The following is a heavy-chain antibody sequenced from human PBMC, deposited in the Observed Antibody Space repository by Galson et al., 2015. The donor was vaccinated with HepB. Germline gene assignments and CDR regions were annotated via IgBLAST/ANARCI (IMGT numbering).Heavy chain of an antibody. J-gene: IGHJ6*02. Sequence: SLRLSCAVAGFTFSDYYMSWVRQAPGKGLEWVSAISGSGGSTYYADSVKGRFTISRDNSKNTLYLQMNSLRAEDTAVYYCAKVASSSSPYYYGMDVWGQGTTVTVSS. D-gene: IGHD6-6*01. CDR2: ISGSGGST. CDR3: AKVASSSSPYYYGMDV. CDR1: GFTFSDYY. V-gene: IGHV3-23*01.